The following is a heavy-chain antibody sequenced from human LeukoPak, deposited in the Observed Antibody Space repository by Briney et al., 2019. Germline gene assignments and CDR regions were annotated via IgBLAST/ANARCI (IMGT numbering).Heavy chain of an antibody. V-gene: IGHV3-23*01. D-gene: IGHD2-21*01. J-gene: IGHJ4*02. CDR2: IDDSGVIR. Sequence: GGSLRLSCAASGFTFKTHAMSWVRQAPGKGLEWVPRIDDSGVIRSYADSVKGRFTISRDNSKMTLTLQMNSLRAEDTAVYFCARADCNNIHCYVKDYWGQGTLVTVSS. CDR3: ARADCNNIHCYVKDY. CDR1: GFTFKTHA.